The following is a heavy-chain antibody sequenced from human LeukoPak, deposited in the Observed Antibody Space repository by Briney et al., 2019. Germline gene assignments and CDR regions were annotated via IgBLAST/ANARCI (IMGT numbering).Heavy chain of an antibody. CDR1: GGSISSDNYH. Sequence: PSQALSLTCTVSGGSISSDNYHWSWIRQPAGKGLEWIGRIYTSGNTNYNPSLKSRVTISVDTSKNQFSLKLSSVTAADTAVYYCARDRVGQQLVGRNYYYYYMDVWGKGTTVTISS. V-gene: IGHV4-61*02. J-gene: IGHJ6*03. D-gene: IGHD6-13*01. CDR2: IYTSGNT. CDR3: ARDRVGQQLVGRNYYYYYMDV.